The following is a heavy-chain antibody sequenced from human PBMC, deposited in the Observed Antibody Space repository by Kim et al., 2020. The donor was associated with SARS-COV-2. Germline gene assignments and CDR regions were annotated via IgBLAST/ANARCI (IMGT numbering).Heavy chain of an antibody. CDR3: ARDSAAAGVYYYYGMDV. D-gene: IGHD6-13*01. V-gene: IGHV1-69*13. J-gene: IGHJ6*02. CDR1: GGTFSSYA. Sequence: SVKVSCKASGGTFSSYAISWVRQAPGQGLEWMGRIIPIFGTANYAQKFQGRVTITADESTSTAYMELSSLRSEDTAVYYCARDSAAAGVYYYYGMDVWGQGTTVTVSS. CDR2: IIPIFGTA.